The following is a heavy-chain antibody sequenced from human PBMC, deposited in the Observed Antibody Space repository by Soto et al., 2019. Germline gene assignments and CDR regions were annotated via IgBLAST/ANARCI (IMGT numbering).Heavy chain of an antibody. J-gene: IGHJ4*02. D-gene: IGHD2-15*01. CDR2: IYYLGST. CDR3: ARGGGYDSFDF. Sequence: PSETLSLTCTVSGASISSSYWSWIRQSPGKGLEWIGYIYYLGSTNYNPSLKSRLTMSVDTSKNQFSLSLSSMTAADKAVYCCARGGGYDSFDFWGQGIQVTVSS. V-gene: IGHV4-59*12. CDR1: GASISSSY.